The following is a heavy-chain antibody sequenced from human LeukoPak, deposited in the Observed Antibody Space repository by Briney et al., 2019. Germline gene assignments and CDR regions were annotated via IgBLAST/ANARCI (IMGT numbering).Heavy chain of an antibody. CDR2: IYYSGST. Sequence: KPSETLSLTCTVSGGSISSSSYYWGWIRQPPGKGLEWIGSIYYSGSTYYNPSPKSRVAISVYTSKNQFSLKLSSVTAAGTAVYYCARSERGYDSSGYYPPHFDYWGQGTLVTVSS. CDR3: ARSERGYDSSGYYPPHFDY. CDR1: GGSISSSSYY. J-gene: IGHJ4*02. V-gene: IGHV4-39*01. D-gene: IGHD3-22*01.